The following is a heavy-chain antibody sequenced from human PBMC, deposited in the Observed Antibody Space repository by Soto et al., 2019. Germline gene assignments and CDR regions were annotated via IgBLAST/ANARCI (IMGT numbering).Heavy chain of an antibody. CDR3: AREPSLPEARHDF. CDR1: GDSISSADYF. CDR2: IFHSGTT. Sequence: PSETLSLTCSVSGDSISSADYFWTWIRQSPGKGLEWMGYIFHSGTTYYNPPLKGRLLISIENSKNQFSLRLTSVTAADSAVYFCAREPSLPEARHDFWGPGTLVTVSS. V-gene: IGHV4-30-4*01. J-gene: IGHJ4*02.